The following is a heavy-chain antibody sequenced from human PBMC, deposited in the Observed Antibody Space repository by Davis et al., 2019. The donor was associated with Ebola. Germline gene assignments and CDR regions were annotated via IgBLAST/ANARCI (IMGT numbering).Heavy chain of an antibody. CDR2: VHYSGST. J-gene: IGHJ4*02. V-gene: IGHV4-61*01. CDR3: ARTIKGHLWFGESQGDY. Sequence: SETLSLTCTVSGGSASSGSYYRSWIRQSPGQGMEWIGYVHYSGSTNYNPSLMSRVTISVDPSKNQFSLKLSSVTAADTAVYYCARTIKGHLWFGESQGDYWGQGTLVTVSS. D-gene: IGHD3-10*01. CDR1: GGSASSGSYY.